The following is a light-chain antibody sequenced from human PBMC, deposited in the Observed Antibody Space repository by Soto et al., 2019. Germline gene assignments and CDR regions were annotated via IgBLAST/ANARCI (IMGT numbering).Light chain of an antibody. J-gene: IGLJ1*01. CDR2: SSN. CDR1: SSTIGRNA. Sequence: QPVLTQPPSASGTPGQRVTISCSGSSSTIGRNAVNWYQQLPGTAPKLLIYSSNQRPSGVPDRFSGSKSDTSASLAISGLQSEDEADYYCATWDDSLNGLYVFGTGTKVTVL. CDR3: ATWDDSLNGLYV. V-gene: IGLV1-44*01.